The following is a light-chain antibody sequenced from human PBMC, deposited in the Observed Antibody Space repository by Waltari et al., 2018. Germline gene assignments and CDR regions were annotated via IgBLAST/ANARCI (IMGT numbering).Light chain of an antibody. CDR2: AAS. Sequence: DIQMTQPPASLTASVGARGTITCRASQAISNYLAWYQQKPGKVPKLLIYAASTLQSGVPSRFSGSGSGTDFTLTISSLQPEDVATYYCQKYNSAPWTFGQGTKVEIK. CDR1: QAISNY. V-gene: IGKV1-27*01. CDR3: QKYNSAPWT. J-gene: IGKJ1*01.